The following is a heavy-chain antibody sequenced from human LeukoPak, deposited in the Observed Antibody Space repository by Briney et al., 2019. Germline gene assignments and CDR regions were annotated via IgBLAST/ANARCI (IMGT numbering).Heavy chain of an antibody. CDR2: IYYSGST. V-gene: IGHV4-39*01. CDR1: GGSISSLSYY. CDR3: ARQLSIGAASTY. Sequence: PSETLSLTCTVSGGSISSLSYYWGWIRQPPGKGLEWIGSIYYSGSTYYEPSLKSRVTISVDTSKNQFSLKLTSVTAADMAVYYCARQLSIGAASTYWGQGTLVTVSS. D-gene: IGHD6-13*01. J-gene: IGHJ4*02.